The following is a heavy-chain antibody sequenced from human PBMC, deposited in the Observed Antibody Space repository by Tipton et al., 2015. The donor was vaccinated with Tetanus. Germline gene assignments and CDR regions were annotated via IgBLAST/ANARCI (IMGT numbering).Heavy chain of an antibody. CDR3: ARVGRHQQCTYYHFYYGLDV. CDR2: INHSGST. Sequence: TLSLTCAVYGGSFSDYVWSWIRQPPEKGLEWIGEINHSGSTNYNLSLKSRVTISVDTSENQFSLTLSSVTAADTAVYYCARVGRHQQCTYYHFYYGLDVWGQGTTVTVSS. D-gene: IGHD1-26*01. V-gene: IGHV4-34*01. J-gene: IGHJ6*02. CDR1: GGSFSDYV.